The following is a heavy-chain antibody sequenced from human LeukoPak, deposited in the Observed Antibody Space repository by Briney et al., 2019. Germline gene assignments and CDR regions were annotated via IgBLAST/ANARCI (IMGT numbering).Heavy chain of an antibody. D-gene: IGHD2-15*01. Sequence: GGSLRLSCAASGFTFSTYAMTWVRQAPGKGLECVSAISGIGATTYYADSVKGRFTLSRDNSKNTLFLQMNSLSAEDTAIYFCARYFTGGSCLFQYGMDVWGKGTTVSVSS. J-gene: IGHJ6*04. CDR2: ISGIGATT. CDR1: GFTFSTYA. V-gene: IGHV3-23*01. CDR3: ARYFTGGSCLFQYGMDV.